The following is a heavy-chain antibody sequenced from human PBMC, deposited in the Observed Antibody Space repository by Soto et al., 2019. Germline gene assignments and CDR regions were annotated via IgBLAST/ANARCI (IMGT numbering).Heavy chain of an antibody. D-gene: IGHD3-9*01. V-gene: IGHV4-34*01. J-gene: IGHJ2*01. Sequence: SETLSLTCAVYGGSFSGYYWSWIRQPPGKGLEWIGEINHSGSTNYNPSLKSRVTISVDTSKNQFSLKLSSVTAADTAVYYCARVTAGDYDILTGYYKENWYFDLWGRGTLVTV. CDR3: ARVTAGDYDILTGYYKENWYFDL. CDR1: GGSFSGYY. CDR2: INHSGST.